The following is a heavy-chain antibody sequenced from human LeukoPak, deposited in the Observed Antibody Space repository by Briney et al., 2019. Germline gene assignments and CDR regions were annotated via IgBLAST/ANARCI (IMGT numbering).Heavy chain of an antibody. CDR2: IKSKTDGGTT. J-gene: IGHJ4*02. CDR3: TTKYTSSWSPTN. V-gene: IGHV3-15*01. D-gene: IGHD6-13*01. CDR1: GFTFSNAW. Sequence: GGSLRLSCAASGFTFSNAWMTWVRQAPGKGLEWVGRIKSKTDGGTTDYAALVKGRFTISRDDSKNTLYLQMNSLKTEDTAVYYCTTKYTSSWSPTNWGQGTLLTVSS.